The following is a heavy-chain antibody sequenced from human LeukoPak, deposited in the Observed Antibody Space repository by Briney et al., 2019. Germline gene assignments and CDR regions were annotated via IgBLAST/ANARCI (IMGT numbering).Heavy chain of an antibody. CDR3: ATIDITGTIDY. Sequence: GAPVKASCKVSGYTLTELYMHWVGRAPGKGGELMGGVDPEDSETIYAQKFQGRITMTEDTSTDTAYKKLSSLRSDDTAVYYWATIDITGTIDYWGQGTLVTVSS. CDR2: VDPEDSET. J-gene: IGHJ4*02. CDR1: GYTLTELY. V-gene: IGHV1-24*01. D-gene: IGHD1-20*01.